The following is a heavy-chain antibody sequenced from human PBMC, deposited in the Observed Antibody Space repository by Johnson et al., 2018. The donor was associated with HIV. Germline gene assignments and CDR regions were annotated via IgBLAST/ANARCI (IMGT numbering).Heavy chain of an antibody. CDR3: ARDQGGNHNAFDI. J-gene: IGHJ3*02. V-gene: IGHV3-30*02. CDR1: GFTFSSYG. Sequence: VQLVESGGGVVQPGGSLRLSCAASGFTFSSYGIHWVRQAPGKGLEWVSFIRYDGSNKYYADSVKGRFTISRDNSKNTLYLQMNSLRAEDTAVYYCARDQGGNHNAFDIWGQGTMVTVSS. D-gene: IGHD1-14*01. CDR2: IRYDGSNK.